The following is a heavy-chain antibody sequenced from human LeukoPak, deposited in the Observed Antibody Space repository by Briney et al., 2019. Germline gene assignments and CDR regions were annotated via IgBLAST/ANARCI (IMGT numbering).Heavy chain of an antibody. CDR2: INTDGSST. Sequence: AGGSLRLSCAASGFTFSSYWMHWVRQAPGKGLVWVSRINTDGSSTSYADSVKGRFTISRDNAKNTLYLQMNSLRAEDTAVYYCARARITGNNWFDPWGQGTLVTVSS. D-gene: IGHD1-20*01. J-gene: IGHJ5*02. CDR1: GFTFSSYW. V-gene: IGHV3-74*01. CDR3: ARARITGNNWFDP.